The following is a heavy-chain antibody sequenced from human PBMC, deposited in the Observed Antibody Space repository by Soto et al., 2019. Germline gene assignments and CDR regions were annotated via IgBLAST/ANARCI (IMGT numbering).Heavy chain of an antibody. CDR1: GDSVSSNSAA. CDR3: ARDFTAAAGLWNWFDP. CDR2: TYYRSKWYN. D-gene: IGHD6-13*01. J-gene: IGHJ5*02. Sequence: TLSLTCAISGDSVSSNSAAWNWIRHSPSRGLEWLGRTYYRSKWYNDYAVSVKSRITINPDTSKNQFSLQLNSVTPEDTAVYYCARDFTAAAGLWNWFDPWGQGTLVTVSS. V-gene: IGHV6-1*01.